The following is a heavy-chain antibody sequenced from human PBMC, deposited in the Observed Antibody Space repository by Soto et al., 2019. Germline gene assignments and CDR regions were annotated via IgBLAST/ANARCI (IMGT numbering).Heavy chain of an antibody. J-gene: IGHJ4*02. V-gene: IGHV3-30-3*01. Sequence: GGSLRLSCAASGFTFSSYAMHWVRQAPGKGLEWVAVISYDGSNKYYADSVKGRFTISRDNSKNTLYLQMNSLRAEDTAVYYCARESKGGGSYCNYWGQGTLVTVSS. CDR3: ARESKGGGSYCNY. D-gene: IGHD1-26*01. CDR2: ISYDGSNK. CDR1: GFTFSSYA.